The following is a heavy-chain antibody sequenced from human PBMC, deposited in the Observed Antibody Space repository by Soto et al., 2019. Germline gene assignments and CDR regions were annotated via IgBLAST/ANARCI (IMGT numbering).Heavy chain of an antibody. CDR3: ARLGRIGHPYYYAGVV. CDR2: ISSGGRDI. CDR1: NFIFSDYY. J-gene: IGHJ6*04. Sequence: QVLLVESGGGLVRPGGSLRLSCSASNFIFSDYYMSWIRQAPGKGLEWVSYISSGGRDIYYADSMEGRVSISRDNSKNSLCMQMNSPRAEDTAVYYCARLGRIGHPYYYAGVVWGEGTTGTVSS. D-gene: IGHD1-26*01. V-gene: IGHV3-11*01.